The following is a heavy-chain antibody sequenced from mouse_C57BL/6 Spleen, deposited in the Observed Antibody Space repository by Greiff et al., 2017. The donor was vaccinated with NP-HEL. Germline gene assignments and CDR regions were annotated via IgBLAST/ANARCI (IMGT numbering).Heavy chain of an antibody. J-gene: IGHJ4*01. Sequence: VQLKQSGGDLVKPGGSLKLSCAASGFTFSSYGMSWVRQTPDKRLEWVATISSGGSYTYYPDSVKGRFTISRDNAKNTLYLQMSSLKSEDTAMYYCARHSAYYSNLGAMDYWGQGTSVTVSS. D-gene: IGHD2-5*01. CDR1: GFTFSSYG. CDR3: ARHSAYYSNLGAMDY. V-gene: IGHV5-6*01. CDR2: ISSGGSYT.